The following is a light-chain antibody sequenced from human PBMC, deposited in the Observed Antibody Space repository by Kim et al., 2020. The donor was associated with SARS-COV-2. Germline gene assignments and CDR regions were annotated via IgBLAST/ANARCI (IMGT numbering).Light chain of an antibody. Sequence: VSPRQTARITGSGDVRAKKYARWFQQKPGQATVLVIYKDTERPSGIPERFSGSSSGTTVTLTISGAQVGDEGDYYCYSYSAAGEPLLGGGTQLTVL. CDR2: KDT. CDR3: YSYSAAGEPL. CDR1: VRAKKY. V-gene: IGLV3-27*01. J-gene: IGLJ2*01.